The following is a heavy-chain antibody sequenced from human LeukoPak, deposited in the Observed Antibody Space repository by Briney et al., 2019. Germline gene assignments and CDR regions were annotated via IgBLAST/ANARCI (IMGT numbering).Heavy chain of an antibody. V-gene: IGHV3-7*01. CDR2: IKQDGSEK. CDR1: GFSFVGYW. Sequence: GSLRLSCAASGFSFVGYWMSWVRQAPGKGLEWVANIKQDGSEKYYLDSVKGRFTISRDNAKNSLYLQMNSLRAEDTAVYYCARSRSGGRGGFDYWGQGTPVSVSS. J-gene: IGHJ4*02. CDR3: ARSRSGGRGGFDY. D-gene: IGHD2-15*01.